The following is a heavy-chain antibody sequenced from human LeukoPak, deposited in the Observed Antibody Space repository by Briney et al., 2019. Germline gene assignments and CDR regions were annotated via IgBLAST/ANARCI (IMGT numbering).Heavy chain of an antibody. CDR2: ISAYNGNT. V-gene: IGHV1-18*01. CDR3: ARDRGGLDIVVVPADEPIYYYYYMDV. J-gene: IGHJ6*03. D-gene: IGHD2-2*01. CDR1: GYTFSSYG. Sequence: RAASVKVSCKASGYTFSSYGISWVRQAPGQGLEWMGWISAYNGNTNYAQKLQGRVTMTTDTSTSTAYMELRSLRSDDTAVYYCARDRGGLDIVVVPADEPIYYYYYMDVWGKGTTVTVSS.